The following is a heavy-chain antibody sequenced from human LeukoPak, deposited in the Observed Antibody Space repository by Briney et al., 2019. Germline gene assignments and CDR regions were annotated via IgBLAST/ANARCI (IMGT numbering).Heavy chain of an antibody. D-gene: IGHD2-2*01. CDR1: GFTFSSYD. Sequence: GGSLRLSCAASGFTFSSYDMNWVRQAPGKGLEWVSYISSSSSYIYYADSVKGRFTISRHNSKNTLYLQMNSLGGEDTAIYYCARTVVETTVRFDYWGQGTLVTVSS. V-gene: IGHV3-21*04. CDR3: ARTVVETTVRFDY. CDR2: ISSSSSYI. J-gene: IGHJ4*02.